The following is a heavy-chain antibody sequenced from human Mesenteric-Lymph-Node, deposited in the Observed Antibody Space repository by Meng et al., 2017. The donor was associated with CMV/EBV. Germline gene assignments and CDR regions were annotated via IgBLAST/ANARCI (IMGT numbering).Heavy chain of an antibody. CDR3: ARLELRFVYDY. D-gene: IGHD1-7*01. J-gene: IGHJ4*02. V-gene: IGHV1-2*02. CDR1: GYTFTDYY. CDR2: INPNSGGT. Sequence: CKASGYTFTDYYMHWVRQAPGQGLEWMGWINPNSGGTNYAQKFQVRVTMTRDTSISTVYMELTRLRSDDTAVYYCARLELRFVYDYWGQGTLVTVSS.